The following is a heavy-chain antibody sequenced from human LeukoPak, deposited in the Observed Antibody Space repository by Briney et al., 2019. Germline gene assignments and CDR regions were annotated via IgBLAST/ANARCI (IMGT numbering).Heavy chain of an antibody. V-gene: IGHV1-18*01. J-gene: IGHJ4*02. CDR3: ARERDGYNIKPFFDY. D-gene: IGHD5-24*01. CDR1: GYTFTSYG. CDR2: ISAYNGNT. Sequence: ASAKVSCKASGYTFTSYGISWVRQAPGQGLEWMGWISAYNGNTNYAQKLQGRVTMTTDTSTSTAYMELRSLRSDDTAVYYCARERDGYNIKPFFDYWGQGTLVTVSS.